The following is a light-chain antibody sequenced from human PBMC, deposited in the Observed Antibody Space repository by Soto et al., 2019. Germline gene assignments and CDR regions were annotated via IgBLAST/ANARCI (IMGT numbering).Light chain of an antibody. CDR2: GNR. J-gene: IGLJ3*02. CDR1: SSNLGAGYD. V-gene: IGLV1-40*01. Sequence: QSVLTQPPSVSGAPGQRVTLSCTGNSSNLGAGYDVHWYQQLPGAAPKLVIFGNRNRPSGVPERFSGSKSGTSASLAITGLQSEDEADYYCVAWDDSLNGWVFGGGTQLTVL. CDR3: VAWDDSLNGWV.